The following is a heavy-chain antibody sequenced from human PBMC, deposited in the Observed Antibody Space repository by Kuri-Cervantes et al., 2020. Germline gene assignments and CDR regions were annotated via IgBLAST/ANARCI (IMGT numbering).Heavy chain of an antibody. CDR1: GFAFSSYS. Sequence: ETLSLTCAASGFAFSSYSMNWVRQTPGKGLVWVSRINIDGSSTNYADSVKGRFTISRDNAKNTVYLQMNSLKTEDTAVYYCARDLKYGSVYWGQGTLVTVSS. CDR2: INIDGSST. D-gene: IGHD3-10*01. V-gene: IGHV3-74*01. J-gene: IGHJ4*02. CDR3: ARDLKYGSVY.